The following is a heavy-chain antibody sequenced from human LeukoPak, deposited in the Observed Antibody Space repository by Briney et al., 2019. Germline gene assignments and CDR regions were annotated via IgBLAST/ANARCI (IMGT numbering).Heavy chain of an antibody. Sequence: GRSLRLSCAASGFTFSSYAMHWVRQAPGKGLEYVSAISSNGGSTYYANSVKGRFTISRDNSKNTLYLQMGSLRAEGMAVYYCASPGAYYWGQGTLVTVSS. CDR2: ISSNGGST. J-gene: IGHJ4*02. CDR3: ASPGAYY. V-gene: IGHV3-64*01. CDR1: GFTFSSYA.